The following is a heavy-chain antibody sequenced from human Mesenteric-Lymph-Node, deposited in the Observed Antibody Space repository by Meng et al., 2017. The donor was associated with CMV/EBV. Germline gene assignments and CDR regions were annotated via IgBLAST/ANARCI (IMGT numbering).Heavy chain of an antibody. D-gene: IGHD1-26*01. J-gene: IGHJ4*02. CDR1: GYTFTGYY. CDR2: INPKSGGT. CDR3: ARDLVGATLIEWGARDVRGGYLDY. V-gene: IGHV1-2*02. Sequence: ASVKVSCKASGYTFTGYYMHWAPQAPGQGLEWMGWINPKSGGTNYAQNFQGRVTMTRDTSITTAYMELSRLRSDDTAVYYCARDLVGATLIEWGARDVRGGYLDYWGQGTLVTVSS.